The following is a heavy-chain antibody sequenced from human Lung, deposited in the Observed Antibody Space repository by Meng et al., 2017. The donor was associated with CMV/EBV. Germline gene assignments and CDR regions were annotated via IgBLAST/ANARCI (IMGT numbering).Heavy chain of an antibody. CDR3: ARVPQNIAAAGISAFDI. V-gene: IGHV4-61*01. CDR2: VYYSGST. Sequence: SXTXSLXCTVSGGSVSSGSFYWSWIRQPPGEGLEWIRFVYYSGSTNYNPALKSRVTMSIDTSKNQFSLKLSSVTAADTAMYYCARVPQNIAAAGISAFDIWXQGTMVTVSS. J-gene: IGHJ3*02. CDR1: GGSVSSGSFY. D-gene: IGHD6-13*01.